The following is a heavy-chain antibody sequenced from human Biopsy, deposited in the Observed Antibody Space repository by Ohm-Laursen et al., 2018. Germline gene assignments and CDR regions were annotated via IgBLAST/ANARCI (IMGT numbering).Heavy chain of an antibody. D-gene: IGHD3-16*01. CDR3: ARALDYYDPYYYYAMDV. J-gene: IGHJ6*02. CDR2: INHGGTT. V-gene: IGHV4-34*01. CDR1: GGSFSDDY. Sequence: GTLSLTCGVYGGSFSDDYWTWIRQPPGKGLEWIGEINHGGTTKYYNPSLRSRASISKDTSKNQFSLKLRSVSAADTAVYFCARALDYYDPYYYYAMDVWGQGTSVTVSS.